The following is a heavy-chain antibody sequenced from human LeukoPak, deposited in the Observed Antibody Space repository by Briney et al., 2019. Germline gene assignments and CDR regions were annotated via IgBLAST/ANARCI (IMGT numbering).Heavy chain of an antibody. CDR2: IYYSGTT. CDR3: ARHGTVAGPFQH. V-gene: IGHV4-59*08. D-gene: IGHD2-8*02. J-gene: IGHJ1*01. Sequence: SETLSLTPIDPDGSISSNYWSWIRQPPGKELEWIGYIYYSGTTNCNPSLKSRVTMSVDTSKNQFSLKLNSTTAADTAVYYCARHGTVAGPFQHWGQGTLVAVSS. CDR1: DGSISSNY.